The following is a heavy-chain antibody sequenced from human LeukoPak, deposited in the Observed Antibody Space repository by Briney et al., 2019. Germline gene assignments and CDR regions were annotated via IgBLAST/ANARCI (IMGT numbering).Heavy chain of an antibody. CDR3: ARGVSMIVVVIHDWYFDL. Sequence: SETLSLTCTVSGGSISSSSYYWGWIRQPPGKGLEWIGSIYYSGSTYYNPSLKSRVTISVDTSKNQFSLKLSSVTAADTAVYYCARGVSMIVVVIHDWYFDLWGRGTLVTVSS. J-gene: IGHJ2*01. D-gene: IGHD3-22*01. CDR1: GGSISSSSYY. V-gene: IGHV4-39*01. CDR2: IYYSGST.